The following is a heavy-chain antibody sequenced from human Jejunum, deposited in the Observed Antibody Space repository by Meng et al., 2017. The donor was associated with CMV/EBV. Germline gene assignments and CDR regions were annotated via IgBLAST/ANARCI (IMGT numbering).Heavy chain of an antibody. CDR1: GGPISGYY. D-gene: IGHD3-16*01. Sequence: QLHASGPGLVTFAGALSLTCSVSGGPISGYYWSWVRQPAGKRLEWIGRFHPGGTTNYDPSLENRITVSVDSSKNQFFLKLTSVTAADTAIYYCARECVGEAYDCQWNYWFDPWGRGTLVTVSS. J-gene: IGHJ5*02. CDR3: ARECVGEAYDCQWNYWFDP. V-gene: IGHV4-4*07. CDR2: FHPGGTT.